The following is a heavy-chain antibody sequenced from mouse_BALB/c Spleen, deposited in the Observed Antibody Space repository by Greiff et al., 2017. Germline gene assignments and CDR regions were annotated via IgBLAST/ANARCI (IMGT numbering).Heavy chain of an antibody. D-gene: IGHD2-14*01. J-gene: IGHJ4*01. V-gene: IGHV2-6-7*01. Sequence: VQLKESGPGLVAPSQSLSITCTVSGFSLTGYGVNWVRQPPGKGLEWLGMIWGDGSTDYNSALKSRLSISKDNSKSQVFLKMNSLQTDDTARYYCARDLIYRRFYAMDYWGQGTSVTVSS. CDR3: ARDLIYRRFYAMDY. CDR2: IWGDGST. CDR1: GFSLTGYG.